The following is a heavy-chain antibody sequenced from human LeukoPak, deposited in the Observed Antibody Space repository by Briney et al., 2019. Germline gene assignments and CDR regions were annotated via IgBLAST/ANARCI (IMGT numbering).Heavy chain of an antibody. V-gene: IGHV3-74*03. CDR3: ARARWSSTGWFLGY. CDR2: VNPQGTAT. CDR1: GFTFSSYW. J-gene: IGHJ4*02. Sequence: PGKSLRLSCAASGFTFSSYWMHWVRQAPGKGLVWVSRVNPQGTATTYTDSVKGRFTISRDNAKDALHLQMDKLRAEDTAVYYCARARWSSTGWFLGYWGQGTLVTVSS. D-gene: IGHD6-19*01.